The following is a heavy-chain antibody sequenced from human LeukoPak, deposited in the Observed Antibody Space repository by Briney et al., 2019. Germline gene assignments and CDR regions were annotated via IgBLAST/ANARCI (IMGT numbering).Heavy chain of an antibody. Sequence: PGGSLRLSRAASGFTFGSYTMSWVRQAPGKGLEWVSFITESSGSTYYADSVKGRFTISRDNSKNALHLQMNSLRAEDTAVYYCAKVPRLTTGYWGQGTLVTVSS. CDR1: GFTFGSYT. D-gene: IGHD4-17*01. V-gene: IGHV3-23*01. J-gene: IGHJ4*02. CDR3: AKVPRLTTGY. CDR2: ITESSGST.